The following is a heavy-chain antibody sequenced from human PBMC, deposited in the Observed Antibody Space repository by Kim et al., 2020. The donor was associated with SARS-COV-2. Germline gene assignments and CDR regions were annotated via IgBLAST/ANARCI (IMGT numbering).Heavy chain of an antibody. D-gene: IGHD6-6*01. CDR2: IYYSGST. Sequence: SETLSLTCTVSGGSISSGGYYWSWIRQHPGKGLEWIGYIYYSGSTYYNPSLKSRVTISVDTSKNQFSLKLSSVTAADTAVYYCARGLPNKAAPNFDYWGQGTLVTVSS. J-gene: IGHJ4*02. CDR1: GGSISSGGYY. CDR3: ARGLPNKAAPNFDY. V-gene: IGHV4-31*03.